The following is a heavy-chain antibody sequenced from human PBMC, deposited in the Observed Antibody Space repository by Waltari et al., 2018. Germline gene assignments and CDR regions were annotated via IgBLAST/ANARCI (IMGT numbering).Heavy chain of an antibody. CDR3: ATVERWLLHAFDI. CDR1: GYTFTDYY. V-gene: IGHV1-69-2*01. Sequence: EVQLVQSGAEVKKPGATVKISCKASGYTFTDYYLHWVHQAPGKGLEWMGRVDPEDGETIYAEKFQGRVTITADTSTDTAYMELSSLRSEDTAVYYCATVERWLLHAFDIWGQGTMVTVSS. D-gene: IGHD4-17*01. CDR2: VDPEDGET. J-gene: IGHJ3*02.